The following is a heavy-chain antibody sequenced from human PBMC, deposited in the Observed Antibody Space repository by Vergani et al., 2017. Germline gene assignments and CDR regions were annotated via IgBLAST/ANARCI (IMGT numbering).Heavy chain of an antibody. Sequence: EVQLLESGGGLVQPGGSLRLTCAASEFTFSNYAMNWVRQAPGKGLEWVSRLNKDGTTTTYADSVRGRFTASRDNADNTLHLQMNSLRVDDTAIYFCVAGGNAGSLVYWGQGTLVTVSS. CDR1: EFTFSNYA. D-gene: IGHD3-10*01. CDR3: VAGGNAGSLVY. V-gene: IGHV3-74*03. CDR2: LNKDGTTT. J-gene: IGHJ4*02.